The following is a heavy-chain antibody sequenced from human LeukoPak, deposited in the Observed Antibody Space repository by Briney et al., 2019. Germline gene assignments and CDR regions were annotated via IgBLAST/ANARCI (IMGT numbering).Heavy chain of an antibody. J-gene: IGHJ3*02. Sequence: ASVKVSCKASGYTFTSYDISWVRQAPGQGLEWMGWISAYNGNTNNAQKLQGRVTITTDTSTSTAYMELRSLRSDDTAVYYCSRSYYYDSSGYPDAFDIWGQGTMVTVSS. CDR3: SRSYYYDSSGYPDAFDI. V-gene: IGHV1-18*01. D-gene: IGHD3-22*01. CDR2: ISAYNGNT. CDR1: GYTFTSYD.